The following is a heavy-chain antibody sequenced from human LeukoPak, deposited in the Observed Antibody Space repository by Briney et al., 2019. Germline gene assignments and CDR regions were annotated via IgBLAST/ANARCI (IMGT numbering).Heavy chain of an antibody. CDR3: ARGYSSSWYGY. J-gene: IGHJ4*02. CDR2: INTGNGNT. D-gene: IGHD6-13*01. V-gene: IGHV1-3*03. Sequence: ASVKVSCKASGYTFTSYAMHWVRQAPGQRLEWMGWINTGNGNTKYSQEFQGRVTITRDTSASTAYMELSSLRSDDMAVYYCARGYSSSWYGYWGQGTLVTVSS. CDR1: GYTFTSYA.